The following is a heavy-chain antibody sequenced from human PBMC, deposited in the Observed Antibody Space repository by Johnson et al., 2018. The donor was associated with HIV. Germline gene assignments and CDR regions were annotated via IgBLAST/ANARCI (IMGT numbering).Heavy chain of an antibody. V-gene: IGHV3-33*08. J-gene: IGHJ3*02. CDR1: GFPFSNYG. Sequence: MQLVESGRGVVQPGRSLRLSCAASGFPFSNYGMHWVRQSPGRGLEWVAVILNDGTNQFYADSVKGRFTVSRDNAKTSLYLQMNSLRAEDTAVYYCARELGGSSLPFGAFEIWGQGTMVTVSS. D-gene: IGHD6-13*01. CDR2: ILNDGTNQ. CDR3: ARELGGSSLPFGAFEI.